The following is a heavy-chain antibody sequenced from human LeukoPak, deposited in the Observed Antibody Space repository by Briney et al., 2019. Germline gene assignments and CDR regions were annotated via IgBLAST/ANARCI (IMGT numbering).Heavy chain of an antibody. J-gene: IGHJ4*02. CDR3: AKDTGDEVAAAGTGFDY. D-gene: IGHD6-13*01. V-gene: IGHV3-9*03. Sequence: GGSLRLSCAASGFTFDDYAMHWVRQAPGKGLEWVAGIGWNSGSIGYADSVKGRFTISRDNAKNSLYLQMNSLRAEDMALYYCAKDTGDEVAAAGTGFDYWSQGTLVTVSS. CDR2: IGWNSGSI. CDR1: GFTFDDYA.